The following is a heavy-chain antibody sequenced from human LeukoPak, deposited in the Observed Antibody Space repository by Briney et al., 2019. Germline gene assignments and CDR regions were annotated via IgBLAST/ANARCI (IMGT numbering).Heavy chain of an antibody. CDR2: ISYDGSNK. Sequence: GGSLRLSCAASGFTFSDYYMHWVRQAPGKGLEWVAVISYDGSNKYYADSVKGRFTISRDNSKNTLYLQMNSLRAGDTAVYYCARDGVLLWFGKSGDAFDIWGQGTMVTVSS. J-gene: IGHJ3*02. CDR3: ARDGVLLWFGKSGDAFDI. D-gene: IGHD3-10*01. V-gene: IGHV3-30-3*01. CDR1: GFTFSDYY.